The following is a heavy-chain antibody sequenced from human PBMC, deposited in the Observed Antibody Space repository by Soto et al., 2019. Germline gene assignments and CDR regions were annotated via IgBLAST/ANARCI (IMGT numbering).Heavy chain of an antibody. CDR2: IYPGDSDT. V-gene: IGHV5-51*01. J-gene: IGHJ6*02. D-gene: IGHD2-2*01. Sequence: GESLKISCKGSGYSFTSYWIGWVRQMPGKGLEWMGIIYPGDSDTRYSPSFQGQVTISADKSISTAYLQWSSLKAPDTAMYYCARRSRYAVGVYGMDVWGQGTTVTVSS. CDR3: ARRSRYAVGVYGMDV. CDR1: GYSFTSYW.